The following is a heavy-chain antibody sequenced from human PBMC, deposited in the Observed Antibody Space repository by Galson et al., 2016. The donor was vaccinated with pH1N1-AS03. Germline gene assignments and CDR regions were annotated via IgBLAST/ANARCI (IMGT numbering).Heavy chain of an antibody. CDR2: IYDTGRT. J-gene: IGHJ4*02. Sequence: SETLSLTCTVSGGPISSRAYYWGRIRQPPGKGLEWIGSIYDTGRTTYNPSLKSRVTISGDTSKNQLSLKVTSMTAADTAVYYCARVVGARPPPDYWGQGTLVTVSS. V-gene: IGHV4-39*01. CDR1: GGPISSRAYY. CDR3: ARVVGARPPPDY. D-gene: IGHD1-26*01.